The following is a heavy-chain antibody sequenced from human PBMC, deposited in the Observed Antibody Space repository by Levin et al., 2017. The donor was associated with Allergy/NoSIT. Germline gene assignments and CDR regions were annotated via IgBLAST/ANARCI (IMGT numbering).Heavy chain of an antibody. CDR2: IIPIFGTA. J-gene: IGHJ4*02. CDR3: ARVFRYFDWLQGFRGRYYFDY. D-gene: IGHD3-9*01. V-gene: IGHV1-69*13. CDR1: GGTFSSYA. Sequence: SVKVSCKASGGTFSSYAISWVRQAPGQGLEWMGGIIPIFGTANYAQKFQGRVTITADESTSTAYMELSSLRSEDTAVYYCARVFRYFDWLQGFRGRYYFDYWGQGTLVTVSS.